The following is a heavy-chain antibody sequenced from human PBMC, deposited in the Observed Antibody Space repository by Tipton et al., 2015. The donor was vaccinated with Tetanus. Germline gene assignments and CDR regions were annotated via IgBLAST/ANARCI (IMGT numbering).Heavy chain of an antibody. CDR2: INHRGGT. V-gene: IGHV4-34*01. CDR1: GGSFSGFY. D-gene: IGHD4-11*01. J-gene: IGHJ4*02. CDR3: VRGRGLGEYSFGFGY. Sequence: TLSLTCAVSGGSFSGFYWSWIRQPPGKGLEWIGEINHRGGTSYNPSLKSRVTISLDTSKNQFSLKLTSVSAADTAVYYCVRGRGLGEYSFGFGYWGRGALVTVSS.